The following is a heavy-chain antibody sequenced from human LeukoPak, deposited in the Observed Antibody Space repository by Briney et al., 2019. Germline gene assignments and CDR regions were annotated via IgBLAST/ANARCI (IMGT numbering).Heavy chain of an antibody. CDR3: AKDEQDFSTGFDY. CDR2: ISYDGSNK. CDR1: GFTFSSYV. D-gene: IGHD1-1*01. V-gene: IGHV3-30*18. Sequence: GGSLRLSCAASGFTFSSYVMHWVRQAPGKGLEWVAVISYDGSNKYYADSVKGRFTISRDNSKNTLYLQMNSLRAEDTAVYYCAKDEQDFSTGFDYWGQGTLVTVSS. J-gene: IGHJ4*02.